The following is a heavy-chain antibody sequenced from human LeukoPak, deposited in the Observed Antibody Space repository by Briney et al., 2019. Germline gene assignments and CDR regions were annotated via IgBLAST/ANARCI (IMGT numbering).Heavy chain of an antibody. CDR1: GGSFSGYY. J-gene: IGHJ6*02. D-gene: IGHD3-3*01. Sequence: SETLSLTCAVYGGSFSGYYWSWIRQPPGKGLEWIGEINHSGSTNYNPSLKSRVTISVDTSKNQFYLHLSSVTAADTAVYYCARASPWSGYYSYYGMDVWGQGTTVTVSS. V-gene: IGHV4-34*01. CDR2: INHSGST. CDR3: ARASPWSGYYSYYGMDV.